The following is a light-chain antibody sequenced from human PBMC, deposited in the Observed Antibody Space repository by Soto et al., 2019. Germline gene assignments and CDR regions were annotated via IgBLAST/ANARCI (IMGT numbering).Light chain of an antibody. Sequence: QSALTQPASVSGSPGQSIAISCTGTSSDVGGYDYVSWYQQHPDKAPKLIIYEVTKWPSGVSNRFSGSKSGNTASLTISGLQPDDEADYYCSSHTSGDTRVFGSGTKVTVL. J-gene: IGLJ1*01. CDR1: SSDVGGYDY. CDR2: EVT. CDR3: SSHTSGDTRV. V-gene: IGLV2-14*01.